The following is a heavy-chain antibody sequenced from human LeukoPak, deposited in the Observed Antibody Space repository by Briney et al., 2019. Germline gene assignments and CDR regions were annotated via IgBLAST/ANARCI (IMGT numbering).Heavy chain of an antibody. Sequence: SETLSLTCTVSGGSISSYYWSWIRQPPGKGLEWIGYIYYSGSTNYNPSLKSRVTISVDTSKNQFSLKLSSVTAADTAVYYCASSTTGTLYYYYYYGMDVWGQGTTVTVSS. CDR1: GGSISSYY. D-gene: IGHD1-1*01. CDR3: ASSTTGTLYYYYYYGMDV. CDR2: IYYSGST. J-gene: IGHJ6*02. V-gene: IGHV4-59*12.